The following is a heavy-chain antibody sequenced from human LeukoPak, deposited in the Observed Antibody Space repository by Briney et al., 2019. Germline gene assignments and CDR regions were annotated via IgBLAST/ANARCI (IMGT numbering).Heavy chain of an antibody. CDR2: IYLDGSET. CDR3: ARGHYGMDV. Sequence: GGSLRLSCSASEFTFSHLWLTWVRQGPGKGSEGVANIYLDGSETNYLDSVRGRFTMSRDNAKNSLYLQMNSLRAEDTAVYYCARGHYGMDVWGQGTTVTVSS. V-gene: IGHV3-7*04. CDR1: EFTFSHLW. J-gene: IGHJ6*02.